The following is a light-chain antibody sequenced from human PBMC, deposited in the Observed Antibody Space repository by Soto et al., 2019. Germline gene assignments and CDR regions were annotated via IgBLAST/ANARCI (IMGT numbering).Light chain of an antibody. CDR3: QHYNSYSEA. V-gene: IGKV3-15*01. Sequence: EIVLTQSPATLSLSPGERATLSCRASQSVSSNLAWYQQKRGQAPRLLIYGASSRATGIPARFSGSGSGTEFTLTIGSLQSDDFAVYYCQHYNSYSEAFGQGTRLEIK. CDR2: GAS. J-gene: IGKJ5*01. CDR1: QSVSSN.